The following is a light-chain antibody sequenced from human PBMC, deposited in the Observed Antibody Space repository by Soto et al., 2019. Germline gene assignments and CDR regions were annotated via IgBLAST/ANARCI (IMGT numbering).Light chain of an antibody. CDR3: SSYTSSNTLVV. CDR1: SSDIGGYNY. Sequence: QSALTQPASVSGSPGQSITISCTGTSSDIGGYNYVSWYQQHPGKAPKVMIYEVANRPSGVSNRFSGSKSGNTASLTISGLKAQDEADYYCSSYTSSNTLVVFGGGTRSPS. CDR2: EVA. V-gene: IGLV2-14*01. J-gene: IGLJ2*01.